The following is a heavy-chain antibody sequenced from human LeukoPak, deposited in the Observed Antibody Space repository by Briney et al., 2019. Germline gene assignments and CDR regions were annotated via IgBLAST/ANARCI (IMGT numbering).Heavy chain of an antibody. CDR3: AKVVDYDFWSGSTCIDY. V-gene: IGHV3-30-3*01. D-gene: IGHD3-3*01. CDR1: GFTFSSYA. CDR2: ISYDGSNK. Sequence: GGSLRLSCAASGFTFSSYAMHWVRQAPGKGLEWVAVISYDGSNKHYADSVKGRFTISRDNSKNTLYLQMNSLRAEDTAVYYRAKVVDYDFWSGSTCIDYWGQGTLVTVSS. J-gene: IGHJ4*02.